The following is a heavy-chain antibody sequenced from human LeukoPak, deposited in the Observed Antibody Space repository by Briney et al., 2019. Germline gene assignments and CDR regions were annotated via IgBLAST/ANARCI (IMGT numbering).Heavy chain of an antibody. CDR1: AYTFTSYG. CDR2: ISAYNGNT. D-gene: IGHD6-13*01. Sequence: ASVKVSCKASAYTFTSYGISWVRQAPGQGLEWMGWISAYNGNTNYAQKLQGRVTMTTDTSTSTAYMELRSLRSDDTAVYYCARVGLGAAAGNWFDPWGQGTLVTVSS. CDR3: ARVGLGAAAGNWFDP. J-gene: IGHJ5*02. V-gene: IGHV1-18*01.